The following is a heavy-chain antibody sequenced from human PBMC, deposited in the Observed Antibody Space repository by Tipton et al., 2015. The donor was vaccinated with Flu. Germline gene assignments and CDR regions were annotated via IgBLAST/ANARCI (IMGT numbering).Heavy chain of an antibody. CDR3: AREALTDYYDSSGYLDY. Sequence: LSLTCTVSGGSISSYYWSWIRQPAGKGLEWIGRIYTSGSTNYNPSLKSRVTMSVDTSKNQFSLKLSSVTAADTAVYYCAREALTDYYDSSGYLDYWGQGTLVTVSS. D-gene: IGHD3-22*01. CDR1: GGSISSYY. J-gene: IGHJ4*02. V-gene: IGHV4-4*07. CDR2: IYTSGST.